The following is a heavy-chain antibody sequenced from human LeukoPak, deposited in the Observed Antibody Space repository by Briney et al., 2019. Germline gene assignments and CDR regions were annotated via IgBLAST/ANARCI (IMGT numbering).Heavy chain of an antibody. Sequence: SETLSLTCAVYGGSFSGYYWSWIRQPPGKGLEWIGEINHSGSTNYNPSLKSRVTISVDTSKNQFSLKLSSVTAADTAVYYCARREFTTVTTFFDYWGQGTLVTVSS. CDR2: INHSGST. D-gene: IGHD4-17*01. CDR1: GGSFSGYY. J-gene: IGHJ4*02. V-gene: IGHV4-34*01. CDR3: ARREFTTVTTFFDY.